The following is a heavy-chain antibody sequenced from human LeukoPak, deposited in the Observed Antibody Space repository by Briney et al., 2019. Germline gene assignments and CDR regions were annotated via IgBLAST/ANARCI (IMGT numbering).Heavy chain of an antibody. CDR2: IFYSGTT. D-gene: IGHD3-22*01. V-gene: IGHV4-59*01. CDR3: ARGGWNKFDY. CDR1: GGSFNNSY. J-gene: IGHJ4*02. Sequence: PSETLSLTCAAYGGSFNNSYWTWIRQPPGKGLEWIGFIFYSGTTNYNPSLESRVTISVDTSKDQFSLKLSSVTAADTAVYYCARGGWNKFDYWGQGTLVTVSS.